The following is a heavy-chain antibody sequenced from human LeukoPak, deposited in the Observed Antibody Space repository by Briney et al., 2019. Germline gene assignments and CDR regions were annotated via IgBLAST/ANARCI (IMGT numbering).Heavy chain of an antibody. V-gene: IGHV3-33*01. CDR2: IWYDGSNK. D-gene: IGHD3-9*01. Sequence: GRSLRLSCAASGFTFSSYGMHWVRQAPGKGLEWVAVIWYDGSNKYYADSVKGRFTISRDNSKITLYLQMNSLRAEDTAVYYCARSVEKTTARYFDWIQPADYWGQGTLVTVSS. CDR3: ARSVEKTTARYFDWIQPADY. J-gene: IGHJ4*02. CDR1: GFTFSSYG.